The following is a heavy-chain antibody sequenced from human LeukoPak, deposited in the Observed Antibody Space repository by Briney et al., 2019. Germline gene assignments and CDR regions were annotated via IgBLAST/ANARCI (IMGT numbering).Heavy chain of an antibody. V-gene: IGHV1-2*06. D-gene: IGHD3-10*01. CDR2: IISNSGGT. J-gene: IGHJ4*02. Sequence: ASVKVSCKASGYSFSDFAMHWVRQAPGQGLEGMGRIISNSGGTSYAQKFQGRVTMTRDTSISTAYMEVSGLTSDDTAVYYCARGGSGSGYLYYFDSWGQGTLVSVSS. CDR1: GYSFSDFA. CDR3: ARGGSGSGYLYYFDS.